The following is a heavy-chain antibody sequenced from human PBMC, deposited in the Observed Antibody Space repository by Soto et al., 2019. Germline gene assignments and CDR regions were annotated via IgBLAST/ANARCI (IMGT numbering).Heavy chain of an antibody. Sequence: QVQLQESGPGLVKPSETLSLTCTVYGGSVSSGSYYWTWIRQSPGKGLEWVGYIYYSGATSYNPSLKSRVTISRDTSKNQFSLKLTSVIAADTAVYYCARNDGACDIWGQGTMISVYS. V-gene: IGHV4-61*01. CDR2: IYYSGAT. CDR1: GGSVSSGSYY. CDR3: ARNDGACDI. J-gene: IGHJ3*02.